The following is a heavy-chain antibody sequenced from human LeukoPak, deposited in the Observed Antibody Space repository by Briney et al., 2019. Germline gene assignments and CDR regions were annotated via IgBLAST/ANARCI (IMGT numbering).Heavy chain of an antibody. V-gene: IGHV3-48*03. D-gene: IGHD3-10*02. CDR1: GFTFSSYE. Sequence: PGGSLRLSCAASGFTFSSYEMNWVRQAPGKGLEWVSYISSSGSTIYYADSVKGRFPTSRDTAKTSLYLQMNSLRAEDTAVYYCAELGITMIGGVWGKGTTVTISS. CDR3: AELGITMIGGV. CDR2: ISSSGSTI. J-gene: IGHJ6*04.